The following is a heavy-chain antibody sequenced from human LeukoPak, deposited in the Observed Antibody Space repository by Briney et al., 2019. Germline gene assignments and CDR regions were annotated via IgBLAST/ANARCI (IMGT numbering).Heavy chain of an antibody. D-gene: IGHD2-2*01. J-gene: IGHJ3*01. CDR3: AKVTTDCSSTSCFLPYAFDF. Sequence: GGSLRLSCGASGFTFNISAINWVRQAPGKGLEWVSSISASGSGTFYADSVKGRFAISRDNSRNMVFLLMNTLRAEDTAIYYCAKVTTDCSSTSCFLPYAFDFWGQGTMVAVSS. CDR1: GFTFNISA. CDR2: ISASGSGT. V-gene: IGHV3-23*01.